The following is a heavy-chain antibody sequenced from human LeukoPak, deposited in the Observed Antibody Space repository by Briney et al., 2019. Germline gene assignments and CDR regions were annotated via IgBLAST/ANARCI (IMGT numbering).Heavy chain of an antibody. CDR1: GYTFTSYG. J-gene: IGHJ5*02. D-gene: IGHD3-10*01. Sequence: ASVKVSCKASGYTFTSYGISWVRQAPGQGLEWMGWISAYNGNTNYAQKLQGRVTMTTDTSTSTAYMELRSLRSDDTAVYYCARDPLALAYYGSGSYYSREHWFDPWGQGTLVTVSS. CDR2: ISAYNGNT. V-gene: IGHV1-18*04. CDR3: ARDPLALAYYGSGSYYSREHWFDP.